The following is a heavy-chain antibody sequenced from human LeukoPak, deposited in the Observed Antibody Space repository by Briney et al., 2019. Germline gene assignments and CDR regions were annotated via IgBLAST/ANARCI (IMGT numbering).Heavy chain of an antibody. CDR1: GFTFNSYA. CDR2: ISSSSNVI. J-gene: IGHJ4*02. V-gene: IGHV3-48*01. D-gene: IGHD3-3*01. CDR3: ARGDPIYDFWSGGDY. Sequence: GGSQRLSCAASGFTFNSYAFNWVRQAPGQGLEWVSYISSSSNVIYYTDSVKGRFTISRDNARNLLSLQMNSLRAEDTAVYYCARGDPIYDFWSGGDYWGQGSLVTVSS.